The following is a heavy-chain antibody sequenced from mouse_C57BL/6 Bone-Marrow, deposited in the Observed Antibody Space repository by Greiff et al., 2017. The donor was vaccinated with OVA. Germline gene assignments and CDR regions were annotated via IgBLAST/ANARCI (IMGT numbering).Heavy chain of an antibody. Sequence: QVHVKQSGAELAKPGASVKLSCKASGYTFTSYWMHWVKQRPGQGLEWIGYINPSSGYTKYNQKFKDKATLTADKSSSTAYMQLSSLTYEDSAVYYCARAGGEDYDRFAYWGQGTLVTVSA. J-gene: IGHJ3*01. CDR3: ARAGGEDYDRFAY. CDR2: INPSSGYT. CDR1: GYTFTSYW. D-gene: IGHD2-4*01. V-gene: IGHV1-7*01.